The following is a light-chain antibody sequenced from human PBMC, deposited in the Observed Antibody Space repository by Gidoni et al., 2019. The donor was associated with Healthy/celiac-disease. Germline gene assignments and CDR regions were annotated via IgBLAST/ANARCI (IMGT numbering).Light chain of an antibody. CDR1: RSDVVGYNY. V-gene: IGLV2-14*03. Sequence: QSALTQPASVSASPGQSITISCTGTRSDVVGYNYVSWYQQHPGKAPKLIIYDVSNWPSGVSNRFSGSKSGNTASLTISGLQAEDEADYYCSSYTSSSTRVFGTGTKVTVL. CDR3: SSYTSSSTRV. CDR2: DVS. J-gene: IGLJ1*01.